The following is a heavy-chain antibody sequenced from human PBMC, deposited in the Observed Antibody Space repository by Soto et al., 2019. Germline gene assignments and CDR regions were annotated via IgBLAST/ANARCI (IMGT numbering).Heavy chain of an antibody. CDR1: GFTFRSYA. CDR3: AREFSSTSYYYYGMDV. J-gene: IGHJ6*02. V-gene: IGHV3-30-3*01. CDR2: ISYDGSNK. Sequence: GGSLRLSCAASGFTFRSYAMHWVRQAPGKGLEWVAVISYDGSNKYYADSVKGRFTISRDNSKNTLYLQMNSLRAEDTAVYYCAREFSSTSYYYYGMDVWGQGTTVTVSS. D-gene: IGHD2-2*01.